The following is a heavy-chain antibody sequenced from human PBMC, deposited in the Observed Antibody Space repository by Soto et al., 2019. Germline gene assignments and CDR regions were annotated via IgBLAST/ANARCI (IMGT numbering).Heavy chain of an antibody. CDR1: GDSISSVDYF. V-gene: IGHV4-30-4*01. CDR3: ARGRYCLTGRCFPNWFDS. J-gene: IGHJ5*01. Sequence: SETLSLTCPVSGDSISSVDYFWAWIRQPPGQALEYIGYIYKSATTYYNPSFESRVAISLDTSKSQFSLNVTSVTAADTAVYFCARGRYCLTGRCFPNWFDSWGQGTLVTVSS. CDR2: IYKSATT. D-gene: IGHD2-15*01.